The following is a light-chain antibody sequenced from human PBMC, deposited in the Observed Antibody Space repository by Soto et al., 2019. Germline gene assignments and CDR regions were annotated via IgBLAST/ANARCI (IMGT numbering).Light chain of an antibody. CDR1: QSVSNW. CDR2: DAS. CDR3: QHYNSDEVT. J-gene: IGKJ4*01. Sequence: DIQMTQSPSTLPASVGDTVTITCRASQSVSNWLAWYQQKPRKAPKLLIFDASSLESGVPSRFSGSGSGTEFTLTISSLQPDDFASYYCQHYNSDEVTFGGGTKVGI. V-gene: IGKV1-5*01.